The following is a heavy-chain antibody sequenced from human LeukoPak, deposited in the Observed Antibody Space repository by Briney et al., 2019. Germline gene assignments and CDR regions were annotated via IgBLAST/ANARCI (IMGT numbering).Heavy chain of an antibody. Sequence: GGSLRLSCAASGFTFSSYWMHWVRQAPGKGLVWVSRINSDGSSTSYADSVKGRFIISRDNAKNTLYLQMNSLRAEDTAVYYCASDPKLYYYYYGMDVWGQWTTVTVSS. CDR3: ASDPKLYYYYYGMDV. V-gene: IGHV3-74*01. CDR1: GFTFSSYW. J-gene: IGHJ6*02. D-gene: IGHD5-24*01. CDR2: INSDGSST.